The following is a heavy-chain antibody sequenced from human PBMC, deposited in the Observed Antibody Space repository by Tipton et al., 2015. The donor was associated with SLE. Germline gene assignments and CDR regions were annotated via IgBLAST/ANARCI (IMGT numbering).Heavy chain of an antibody. CDR1: GVSITTSS. Sequence: LRLSCTVSGVSITTSSWSWFRQTPGKGLEWIGYIYDSGSTNSNPSLKSRVALSLDTSKNHISLNLNSVTAADTAVYYCARGMFDSRGYSNAFDMWSQGTLVTVSS. CDR2: IYDSGST. CDR3: ARGMFDSRGYSNAFDM. J-gene: IGHJ3*02. D-gene: IGHD3-22*01. V-gene: IGHV4-59*01.